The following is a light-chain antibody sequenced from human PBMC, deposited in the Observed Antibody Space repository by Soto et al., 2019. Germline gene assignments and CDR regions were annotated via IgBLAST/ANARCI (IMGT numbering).Light chain of an antibody. J-gene: IGKJ5*01. CDR2: EAT. CDR1: QVLNY. CDR3: QQANSFPIT. Sequence: DIQMTQSPSSVSASVGYRVTISCRASQVLNYLAWYQQKPGKAPKLLIYEATNLQSGVPPRFSGSGSGTDFTLTISSLQPEDFATYFCQQANSFPITFGQGTRLEIK. V-gene: IGKV1-12*01.